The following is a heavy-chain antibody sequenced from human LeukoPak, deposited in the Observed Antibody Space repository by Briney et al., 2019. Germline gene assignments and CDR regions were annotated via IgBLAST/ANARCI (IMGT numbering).Heavy chain of an antibody. CDR3: AKDWSNYGGNSEAAFDI. CDR2: VSNNGDST. Sequence: GGSLRLSCAASGFTFSSCAMSWVRQAPGKGLEWVSAVSNNGDSTYYADSVKGRFTISRDNSKNTLYLQMNSLRAEDTAVYYCAKDWSNYGGNSEAAFDIWGQGTMVTVSS. CDR1: GFTFSSCA. D-gene: IGHD4-23*01. J-gene: IGHJ3*02. V-gene: IGHV3-23*01.